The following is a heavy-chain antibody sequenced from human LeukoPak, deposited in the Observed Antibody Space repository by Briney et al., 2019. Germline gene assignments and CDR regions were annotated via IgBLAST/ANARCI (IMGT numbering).Heavy chain of an antibody. Sequence: GGSLRLSCAASGFTFSSYWMSWVRQAPGKGLEWVANIKQDGSEKYYVDSVKGRFTISRDNAKNSLYLRMNSLRAEDTAVYYCARDGIFGPYYFDYWGQGTLVTVSS. D-gene: IGHD2-15*01. J-gene: IGHJ4*02. CDR2: IKQDGSEK. CDR3: ARDGIFGPYYFDY. CDR1: GFTFSSYW. V-gene: IGHV3-7*01.